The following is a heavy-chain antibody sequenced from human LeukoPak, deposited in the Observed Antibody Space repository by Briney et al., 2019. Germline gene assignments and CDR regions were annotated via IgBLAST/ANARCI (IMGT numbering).Heavy chain of an antibody. CDR1: GGSISSYY. Sequence: SETLSLTCTVSGGSISSYYWSWIRQPAGKGLEWIGRIYTTGSTNYNPSLKSRVTMSVDTSKNQFSLNLGSVTAADTAVYYCARSWGAAGKEWFDPWGQGTLVTVSS. J-gene: IGHJ5*02. CDR3: ARSWGAAGKEWFDP. CDR2: IYTTGST. D-gene: IGHD6-13*01. V-gene: IGHV4-4*07.